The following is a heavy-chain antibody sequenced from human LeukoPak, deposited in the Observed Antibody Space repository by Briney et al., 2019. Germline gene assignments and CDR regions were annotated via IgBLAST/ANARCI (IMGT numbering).Heavy chain of an antibody. D-gene: IGHD3-10*02. CDR1: GFTFSSYS. V-gene: IGHV3-48*01. J-gene: IGHJ6*04. CDR3: AELGITMIGGV. Sequence: GGSLRLSCAASGFTFSSYSMNWVRQAPGKGLEWVSYISSRSATIYYADSGKGRFTISRDNAKNSLYLQMNSLRAEDTAVYYCAELGITMIGGVWGKGTTVTISS. CDR2: ISSRSATI.